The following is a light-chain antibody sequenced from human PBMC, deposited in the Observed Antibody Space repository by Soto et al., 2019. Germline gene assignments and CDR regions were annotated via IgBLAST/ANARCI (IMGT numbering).Light chain of an antibody. CDR1: QSVSSN. CDR2: GAS. CDR3: QQYHNWPPYT. Sequence: EIVMTQSPATLSVSPGERATLSCRASQSVSSNLAWYQQKPGQAPRLLIYGASTRATGIPARFSGSGSGTELTLPISSLQSEDFAVYYCQQYHNWPPYTFGQGTKLEIQ. J-gene: IGKJ2*01. V-gene: IGKV3-15*01.